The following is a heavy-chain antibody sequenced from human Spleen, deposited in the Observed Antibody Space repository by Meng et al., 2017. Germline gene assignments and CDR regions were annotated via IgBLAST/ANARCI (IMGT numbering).Heavy chain of an antibody. J-gene: IGHJ4*02. V-gene: IGHV4-59*02. Sequence: SETLSFTCTVSGGSVNNYYWSWIRQPPGKGLEWLGYIHYSGSTSYNPSLKSRVTISVDASKNQFSLKLSSVTAADTAVYYCAREGSNWSQNLYFDYWGQGTMVTVSS. CDR2: IHYSGST. D-gene: IGHD6-13*01. CDR1: GGSVNNYY. CDR3: AREGSNWSQNLYFDY.